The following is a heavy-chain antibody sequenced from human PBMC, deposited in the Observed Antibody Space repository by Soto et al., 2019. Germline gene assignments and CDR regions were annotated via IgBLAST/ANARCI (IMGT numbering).Heavy chain of an antibody. CDR1: GFSLTDTRMG. CDR2: IISNDDK. Sequence: LVNPIETLTLTCSVSGFSLTDTRMGVSWIRQAPGKALEWLAHIISNDDKSYSTSLKSRLTISKDTSKSQVVLRMTNMDPVDTGRYYCARALFYSDSDGYYFEFDYWGPGXLVTVYS. J-gene: IGHJ4*02. D-gene: IGHD3-22*01. V-gene: IGHV2-26*01. CDR3: ARALFYSDSDGYYFEFDY.